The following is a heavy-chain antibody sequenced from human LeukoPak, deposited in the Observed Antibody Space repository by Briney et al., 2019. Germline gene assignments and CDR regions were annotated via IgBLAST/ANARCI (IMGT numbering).Heavy chain of an antibody. Sequence: SETLSLTCTVSGGSISSYYWSWTRQPPGKGLEWIGYIFYSGSTNYNPSLKSRVTISVDTSKNQFSLKLSSVTAADTAVYYCARDGYDSSGYYYLPLGYWGQGTLVTVSS. J-gene: IGHJ4*02. V-gene: IGHV4-59*01. CDR2: IFYSGST. CDR1: GGSISSYY. CDR3: ARDGYDSSGYYYLPLGY. D-gene: IGHD3-22*01.